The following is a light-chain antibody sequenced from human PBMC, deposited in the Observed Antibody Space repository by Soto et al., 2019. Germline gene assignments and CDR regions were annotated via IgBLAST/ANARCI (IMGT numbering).Light chain of an antibody. V-gene: IGLV2-8*01. CDR2: EIN. Sequence: QSALTQPPSASGSPGQSVTISCTGTSSDVGAYDYVSWYQQHPGKAPKLMIYEINNRPSGVPDRFSGSKSGTSATLGITGLQTGDEADYYCGTWDSSLSVWVFGGGTKLTVL. J-gene: IGLJ3*02. CDR1: SSDVGAYDY. CDR3: GTWDSSLSVWV.